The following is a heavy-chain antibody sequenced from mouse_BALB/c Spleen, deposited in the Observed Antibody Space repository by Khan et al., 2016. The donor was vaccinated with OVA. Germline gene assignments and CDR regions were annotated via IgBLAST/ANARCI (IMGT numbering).Heavy chain of an antibody. D-gene: IGHD1-1*02. CDR1: GYTFTNYW. CDR2: INPSTGYT. CDR3: ARGGLRWDMDY. V-gene: IGHV1-7*01. J-gene: IGHJ4*01. Sequence: QVQLQQSGPELAKPGATVKISCKASGYTFTNYWILWVKQRPGKGLEWIGYINPSTGYTEYNYNFKEKSTLTADKSSSTAYMQLNSLTSEDSAVYYCARGGLRWDMDYWGQGTSLTVSS.